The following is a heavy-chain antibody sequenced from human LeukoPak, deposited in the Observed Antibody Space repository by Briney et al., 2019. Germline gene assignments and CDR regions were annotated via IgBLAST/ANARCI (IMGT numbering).Heavy chain of an antibody. CDR3: TRDSGTYNWFDP. J-gene: IGHJ5*02. V-gene: IGHV3-73*01. Sequence: GGSLRLSCAASGFTFSGSAIHWVRQSSGKGLEWVGQIDKKDKGYATATAYAASVKGRFTISRDDSINTAYLQMKSLETEDTALYYCTRDSGTYNWFDPWGQGTLVTVSS. CDR1: GFTFSGSA. CDR2: IDKKDKGYATAT. D-gene: IGHD1-26*01.